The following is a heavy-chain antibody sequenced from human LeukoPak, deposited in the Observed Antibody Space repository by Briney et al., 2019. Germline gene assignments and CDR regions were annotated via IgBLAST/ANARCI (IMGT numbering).Heavy chain of an antibody. CDR1: GFTFNSYF. CDR2: IWYDGTNK. CDR3: ARVSESGNSDY. D-gene: IGHD4-23*01. J-gene: IGHJ4*02. V-gene: IGHV3-33*08. Sequence: PGRSLRLSCTASGFTFNSYFMHWVRQAPGKGLEWVAVIWYDGTNKYYADSVKGRFTISRDTSNNMLYLQMNSLRAEDTAVYYCARVSESGNSDYWGQGTLVTVSS.